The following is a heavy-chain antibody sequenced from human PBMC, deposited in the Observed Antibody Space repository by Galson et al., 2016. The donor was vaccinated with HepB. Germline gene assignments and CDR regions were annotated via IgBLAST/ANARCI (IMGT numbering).Heavy chain of an antibody. CDR2: IGAGADRS. J-gene: IGHJ2*01. D-gene: IGHD2-21*02. CDR1: GFTFSHFA. Sequence: SLRLSCAASGFTFSHFAMSWVRQAPGKGLEWFSAIGAGADRSYYADSVKGRFTISRDNSKNTLYLQMNSLRTEDTAVYYCAKDWGYCGGDCPVYFDLWGRGTLVTVSS. V-gene: IGHV3-23*01. CDR3: AKDWGYCGGDCPVYFDL.